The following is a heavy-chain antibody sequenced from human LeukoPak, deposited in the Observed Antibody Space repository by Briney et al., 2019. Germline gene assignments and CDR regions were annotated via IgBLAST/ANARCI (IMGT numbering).Heavy chain of an antibody. V-gene: IGHV4-59*08. Sequence: SETLSLTCTVSDSSIRRYYWSWIRQAPGKGLEWIGSAHYTEGSTFNPSLKSRVTFSTDTSKNQFLLQLTSVTAADTAIYYCARRYQYDKSGHYYDDFWGQGTLVTVSS. CDR2: AHYTEGS. D-gene: IGHD3-22*01. CDR1: DSSIRRYY. CDR3: ARRYQYDKSGHYYDDF. J-gene: IGHJ4*02.